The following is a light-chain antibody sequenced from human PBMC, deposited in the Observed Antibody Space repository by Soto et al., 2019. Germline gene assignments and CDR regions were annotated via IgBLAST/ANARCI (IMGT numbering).Light chain of an antibody. CDR2: EGS. Sequence: QSVLNQPASVSGSSGQSITISCTGTSSDVGSYNLVSWYQQHPGKAPKLMIYEGSKRPSGVSNRFSGSKSGNTASLTISGLQAEDEADYYCCSYAGSSTFYVFGTGTKVTVL. V-gene: IGLV2-23*03. CDR3: CSYAGSSTFYV. J-gene: IGLJ1*01. CDR1: SSDVGSYNL.